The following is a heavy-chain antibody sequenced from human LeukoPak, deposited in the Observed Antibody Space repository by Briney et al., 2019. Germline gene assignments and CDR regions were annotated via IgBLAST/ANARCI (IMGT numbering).Heavy chain of an antibody. V-gene: IGHV3-23*01. CDR2: ISGSGGRT. Sequence: GGSLRLSCAVSGFTFSNYGMSWVRQAPGKGLEWVSTISGSGGRTYYADSVKGRFTISRDNSKNTLYLQMNSLRAEDTAVYYCARGGYDSGSYYKGPLYYFDYWGQGTLVTVSS. CDR3: ARGGYDSGSYYKGPLYYFDY. CDR1: GFTFSNYG. J-gene: IGHJ4*02. D-gene: IGHD3-10*01.